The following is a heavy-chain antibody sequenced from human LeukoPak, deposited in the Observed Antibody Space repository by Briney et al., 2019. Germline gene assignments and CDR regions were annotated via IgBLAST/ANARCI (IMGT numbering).Heavy chain of an antibody. D-gene: IGHD6-13*01. J-gene: IGHJ1*01. CDR2: INTSGGRT. CDR3: ARESSGGSIAAAGTEPYFQH. V-gene: IGHV1-46*01. CDR1: GYSFTNYP. Sequence: ASVKVSCKASGYSFTNYPMHLVRQAPGQGLEWMGIINTSGGRTYNEQQFQGRVTMARDMSTSTVYMELSSLRSEDTAMYYCARESSGGSIAAAGTEPYFQHWGQGTLVTVSS.